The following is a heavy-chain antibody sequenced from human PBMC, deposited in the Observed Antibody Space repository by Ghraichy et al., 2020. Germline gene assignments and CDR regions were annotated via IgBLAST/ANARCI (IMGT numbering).Heavy chain of an antibody. CDR3: ARDQRFSYCNGGSCYWFDY. CDR2: IYYSGNT. V-gene: IGHV4-61*01. CDR1: GGSVSSGNYY. Sequence: SETLSLTCTVSGGSVSSGNYYWSWIRQTPGKGLEWIGYIYYSGNTNYNPSLKSRVTMSVDTSKNQFSLKLSSVTAADTAIYYGARDQRFSYCNGGSCYWFDYWGQGTLVTVSS. J-gene: IGHJ4*02. D-gene: IGHD2-15*01.